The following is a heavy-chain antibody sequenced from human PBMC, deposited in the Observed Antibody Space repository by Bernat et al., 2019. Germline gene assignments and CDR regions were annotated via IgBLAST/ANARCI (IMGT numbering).Heavy chain of an antibody. J-gene: IGHJ4*02. Sequence: EVQLVESGGGLVQPGGSLRLSCAASGFTFSSYAMHWVRQAPGKGLEYVSAISSNGGSTYYANSVKGRFPISRDNSKNTLYLQMGSLRAEDMAVYYYGRGLYGDYGTFDYWGQGTLVTVSS. D-gene: IGHD4-17*01. CDR3: GRGLYGDYGTFDY. CDR1: GFTFSSYA. CDR2: ISSNGGST. V-gene: IGHV3-64*01.